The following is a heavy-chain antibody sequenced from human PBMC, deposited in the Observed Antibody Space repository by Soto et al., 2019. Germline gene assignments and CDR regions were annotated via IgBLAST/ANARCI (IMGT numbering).Heavy chain of an antibody. CDR3: ARGRRVHHRPNWFDP. D-gene: IGHD1-1*01. CDR1: GGSFSGYY. CDR2: INHSGST. J-gene: IGHJ5*02. Sequence: SETLSLTCAVYGGSFSGYYWSWIRQPPGKGLEWIGEINHSGSTNYNPSLKSRVTISVDTSKNQFSLKLSSVTAADTAVYYCARGRRVHHRPNWFDPWGQGTLVTVSS. V-gene: IGHV4-34*01.